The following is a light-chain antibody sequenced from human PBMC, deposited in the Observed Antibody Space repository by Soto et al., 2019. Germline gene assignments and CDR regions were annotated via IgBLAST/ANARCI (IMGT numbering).Light chain of an antibody. Sequence: QSALTQPASVSGSPGQSITLSCTGTSSDIGGYDDVSWYQRHPGKAPKLIIYDVNNRPSGVSNRFSGSKSGNTASLTISGLQAEDEADYYCTSYASGSTHVVFGGGTKLTVL. J-gene: IGLJ2*01. CDR1: SSDIGGYDD. V-gene: IGLV2-14*01. CDR2: DVN. CDR3: TSYASGSTHVV.